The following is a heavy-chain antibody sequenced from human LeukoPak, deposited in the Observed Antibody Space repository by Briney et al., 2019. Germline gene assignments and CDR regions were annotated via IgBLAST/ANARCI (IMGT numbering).Heavy chain of an antibody. CDR2: INSDGSST. CDR3: ARDFIRGYSYGYDY. V-gene: IGHV3-74*01. D-gene: IGHD5-18*01. J-gene: IGHJ4*02. Sequence: GGSLRLSCAASGFTFSSYWMHWVRQAPGKGLVWVSRINSDGSSTSYADSVKGQFTISRDNAKNTLHLQMNSLRAEDTAVYYCARDFIRGYSYGYDYWGQGTLVTVSS. CDR1: GFTFSSYW.